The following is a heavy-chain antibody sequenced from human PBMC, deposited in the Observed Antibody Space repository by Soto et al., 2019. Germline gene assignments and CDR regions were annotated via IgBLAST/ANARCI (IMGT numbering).Heavy chain of an antibody. D-gene: IGHD7-27*01. CDR1: GYSISSGSY. CDR3: AMGASGEPLYYFDS. V-gene: IGHV4-38-2*01. Sequence: KSSDTLSLTCSVSGYSISSGSYWGWIGQSPRKGVEWIVSIDDSGLTYDNPSLKSRVSTSVDTSENQFSLNLNSMTAADAAVYYCAMGASGEPLYYFDSWGQGTLITVSS. CDR2: IDDSGLT. J-gene: IGHJ4*02.